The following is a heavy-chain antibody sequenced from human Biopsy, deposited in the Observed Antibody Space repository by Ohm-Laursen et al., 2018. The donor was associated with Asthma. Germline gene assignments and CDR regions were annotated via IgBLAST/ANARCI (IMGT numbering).Heavy chain of an antibody. CDR2: MYHSGST. V-gene: IGHV4-39*01. D-gene: IGHD3-22*01. Sequence: GTLSLTCTVSGGSITSSSYYWGWIRQPPGKGMEWIGRMYHSGSTYYHPSLKSRATISIDTSKSQLSLKMSSVTAADTAVYFCVRHQDSSSWSTFDYWGQGALVTVSS. CDR1: GGSITSSSYY. CDR3: VRHQDSSSWSTFDY. J-gene: IGHJ4*02.